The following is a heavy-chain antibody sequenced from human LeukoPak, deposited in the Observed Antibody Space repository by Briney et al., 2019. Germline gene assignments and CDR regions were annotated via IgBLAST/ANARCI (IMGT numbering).Heavy chain of an antibody. Sequence: GGSLRLSCAASGFTLDDYAMHWVRQAPGKGLEWVSGISWNSGSIGYADSVKGRFTISRDNAKNSLYLQMNSLRAEDTAVYYCARNGYPYDAFDIWGQGTMVTVSS. J-gene: IGHJ3*02. D-gene: IGHD5-12*01. CDR2: ISWNSGSI. CDR1: GFTLDDYA. V-gene: IGHV3-9*01. CDR3: ARNGYPYDAFDI.